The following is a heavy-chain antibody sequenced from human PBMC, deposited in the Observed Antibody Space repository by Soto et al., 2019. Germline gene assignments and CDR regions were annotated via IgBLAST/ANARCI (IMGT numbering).Heavy chain of an antibody. J-gene: IGHJ3*01. CDR2: IYCSGST. D-gene: IGHD3-22*01. Sequence: SETLSLTCTVSGGSISSYYWSWIRQPPGKGLEWIGYIYCSGSTNYNPSLKSRVTISVDTSKNQFSLKLSSVTAADTAVYYCARDFFDSSGYPHDPFAFCGQGTLVP. CDR1: GGSISSYY. V-gene: IGHV4-59*01. CDR3: ARDFFDSSGYPHDPFAF.